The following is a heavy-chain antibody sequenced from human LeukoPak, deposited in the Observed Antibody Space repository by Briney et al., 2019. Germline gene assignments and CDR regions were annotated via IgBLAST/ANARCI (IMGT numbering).Heavy chain of an antibody. D-gene: IGHD3-10*01. CDR3: ARGSRDYYGSRSKFDY. Sequence: SETLSLTCTVSGGSISSGDYYWSWIRQPPGKGLEWVGYIYYSGSIYYNPSLKSRVTISVDTSKNQFSLKLSSVTAADTAVYYCARGSRDYYGSRSKFDYWGQGTLVTVSS. V-gene: IGHV4-30-4*01. CDR2: IYYSGSI. J-gene: IGHJ4*02. CDR1: GGSISSGDYY.